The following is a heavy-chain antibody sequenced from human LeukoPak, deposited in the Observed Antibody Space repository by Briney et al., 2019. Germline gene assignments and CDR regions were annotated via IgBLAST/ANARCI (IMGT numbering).Heavy chain of an antibody. J-gene: IGHJ4*02. Sequence: SETLSLTCTVSGASISRRTYYWSWIRQPAGKGLEWTGRIYTRGSTNYTPFLKSLVTISVDTSKNQFSLKLSSVTAADTAVYYCAREAPRRWINGFLESRGPLFDYWGEGTLVTVSS. D-gene: IGHD3-3*01. CDR2: IYTRGST. CDR3: AREAPRRWINGFLESRGPLFDY. V-gene: IGHV4-61*02. CDR1: GASISRRTYY.